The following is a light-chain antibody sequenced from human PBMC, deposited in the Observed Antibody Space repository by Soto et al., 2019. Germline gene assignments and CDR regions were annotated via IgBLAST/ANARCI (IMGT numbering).Light chain of an antibody. CDR3: EAWDDSLNGVV. CDR2: SNN. J-gene: IGLJ2*01. V-gene: IGLV1-44*01. CDR1: SSNIGSNN. Sequence: QSVLTQTPSASGTPGQRVNISCSGSSSNIGSNNVNWYQQLPGTAPKLLIYSNNQRPSGVPDRFSGSKSGTSASLAISWLQSEDEADYYCEAWDDSLNGVVFGGGTQLTVL.